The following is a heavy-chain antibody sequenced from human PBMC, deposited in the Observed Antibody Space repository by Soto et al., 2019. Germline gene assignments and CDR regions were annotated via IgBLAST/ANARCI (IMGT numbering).Heavy chain of an antibody. J-gene: IGHJ4*02. CDR1: GGTFSSYA. V-gene: IGHV1-69*13. CDR2: IIPIFGTA. Sequence: SVKVSCKASGGTFSSYAISWVRQAPGQGLEWMGGIIPIFGTANYAQKFQGRVTITADESTSTAYMELSSLRSEDTAVYYCARGDLYYDSSGYELWGQGTLVTVSS. D-gene: IGHD3-22*01. CDR3: ARGDLYYDSSGYEL.